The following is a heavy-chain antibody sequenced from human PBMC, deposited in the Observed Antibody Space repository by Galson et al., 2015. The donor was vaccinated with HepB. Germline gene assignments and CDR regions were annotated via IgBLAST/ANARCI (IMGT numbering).Heavy chain of an antibody. CDR1: GGTFSRHG. D-gene: IGHD3-9*01. Sequence: SVKVSCKASGGTFSRHGISWVRQAHGQGLEWMGGIIPIFGTGNYAQKFQGRVTITADESTRTAYMELSSLRSEDTAVYYCARVSKYDILTGYYFDYWGQGTLVTISS. V-gene: IGHV1-69*13. J-gene: IGHJ4*02. CDR2: IIPIFGTG. CDR3: ARVSKYDILTGYYFDY.